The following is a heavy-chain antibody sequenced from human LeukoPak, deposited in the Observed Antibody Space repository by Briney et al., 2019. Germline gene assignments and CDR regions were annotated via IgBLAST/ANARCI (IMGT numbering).Heavy chain of an antibody. CDR1: GFTFSSYA. V-gene: IGHV3-23*01. D-gene: IGHD2-2*01. CDR3: AKGPQSTYYYYMDV. J-gene: IGHJ6*03. CDR2: ISDSGDST. Sequence: GGSLRLSCAASGFTFSSYAMSWVRQAPGKGLEWVSPISDSGDSTYYADSVKGRFTISRDNSKNTLYLQMNSLRAEDTAVYYCAKGPQSTYYYYMDVWGKGTTVTVSS.